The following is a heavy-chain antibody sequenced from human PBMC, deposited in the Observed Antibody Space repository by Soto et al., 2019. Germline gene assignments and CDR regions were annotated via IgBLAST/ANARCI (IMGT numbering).Heavy chain of an antibody. V-gene: IGHV1-69*06. Sequence: SVKVSCKASGGTFSNHAISWVRQAPGQGLEWMGGIVPMFGTSDYAQKFQGRVTTTADKSTNTAYMELSSLTSEDTAVYYCARGDDFDYYYGVDVWGQGTTVTVSS. CDR1: GGTFSNHA. J-gene: IGHJ6*02. CDR2: IVPMFGTS. CDR3: ARGDDFDYYYGVDV. D-gene: IGHD3-16*01.